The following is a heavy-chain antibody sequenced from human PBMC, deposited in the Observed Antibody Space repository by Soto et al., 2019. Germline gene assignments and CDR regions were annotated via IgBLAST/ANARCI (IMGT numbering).Heavy chain of an antibody. D-gene: IGHD2-21*02. CDR2: ISYDGSNK. CDR1: GFTFSSYG. CDR3: AKDYCGGHCYSSYYYYYGMDV. J-gene: IGHJ6*02. Sequence: QVQLVESGGGVVQPGRSLRLSCAASGFTFSSYGMHWVRQAPGKGLEWVAVISYDGSNKYYADSVKGRFTIHRDNSKNTLYLQMNSLRAEDTAVYYCAKDYCGGHCYSSYYYYYGMDVWGQGTTVTVFS. V-gene: IGHV3-30*18.